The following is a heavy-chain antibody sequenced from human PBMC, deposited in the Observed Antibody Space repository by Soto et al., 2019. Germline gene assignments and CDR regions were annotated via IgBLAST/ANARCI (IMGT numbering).Heavy chain of an antibody. V-gene: IGHV1-8*01. CDR3: AREGSYSSSSPSDY. D-gene: IGHD6-6*01. CDR2: MNPNSGNT. Sequence: ASVKVSCKASGYTFTSYDINWVRQATGQGLEWMGWMNPNSGNTGYAQKFQGRVTMTRNTSISTAYMELSSQRSEDTAVYYCAREGSYSSSSPSDYWGQGTLVTVSS. J-gene: IGHJ4*02. CDR1: GYTFTSYD.